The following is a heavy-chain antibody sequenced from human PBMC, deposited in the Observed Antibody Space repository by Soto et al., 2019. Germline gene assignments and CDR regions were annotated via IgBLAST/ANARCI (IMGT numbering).Heavy chain of an antibody. CDR3: ARVSMSTVSWGFDP. V-gene: IGHV4-59*01. J-gene: IGHJ5*02. D-gene: IGHD4-4*01. CDR1: GDSITSNH. CDR2: IYNSGTT. Sequence: SETLSLTCAVSGDSITSNHWNWIRQPPGRGLEWIGYIYNSGTTKYDPSLKSRVIISVDTSKNQLSLKLSSVTAADTAVYYCARVSMSTVSWGFDPWGQGTLVTVSS.